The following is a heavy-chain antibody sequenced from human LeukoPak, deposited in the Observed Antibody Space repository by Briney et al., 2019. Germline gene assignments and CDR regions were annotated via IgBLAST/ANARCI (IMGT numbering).Heavy chain of an antibody. J-gene: IGHJ3*02. CDR1: GGSISSYY. D-gene: IGHD2-15*01. CDR2: IYYSGST. V-gene: IGHV4-59*12. CDR3: ARGRYCSADICSGGDAFDI. Sequence: PSETLSLTCSVSGGSISSYYWSWIRQPPGKGREWIGYIYYSGSTNYNPSLKSRVTMSVDTSKNQFSLKLSSVTAADTAVYYCARGRYCSADICSGGDAFDIWGQGTMVSVSS.